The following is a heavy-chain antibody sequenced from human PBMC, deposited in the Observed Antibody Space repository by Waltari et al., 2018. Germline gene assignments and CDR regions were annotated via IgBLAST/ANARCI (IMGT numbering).Heavy chain of an antibody. CDR2: INHSGST. CDR1: GGSFSGYS. V-gene: IGHV4-34*01. J-gene: IGHJ4*02. Sequence: QVQLQQWGAGLLKPSETLSLTCAVYGGSFSGYSWSWIRQPPGKGLEWIGEINHSGSTNYNPSLKSRVTISVDTSKNQFSLKLSSVTAADTAVYYCARARGATGTPGPYYFDYWGQGTLVTVSS. D-gene: IGHD1-1*01. CDR3: ARARGATGTPGPYYFDY.